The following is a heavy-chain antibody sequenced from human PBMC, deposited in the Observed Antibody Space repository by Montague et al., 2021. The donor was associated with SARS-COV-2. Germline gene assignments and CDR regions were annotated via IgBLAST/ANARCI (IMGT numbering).Heavy chain of an antibody. Sequence: CAISGDSVSSNSAAWNWIRQSPSRGLEWLGRTYYRSKWYNDYALSVKSRITINPDTSKNQFSLQLNSVTPEDTAVYYCAREQQWLVAVYYYYGMDVWGQGTTVTVSS. CDR1: GDSVSSNSAA. J-gene: IGHJ6*02. D-gene: IGHD6-19*01. V-gene: IGHV6-1*01. CDR2: TYYRSKWYN. CDR3: AREQQWLVAVYYYYGMDV.